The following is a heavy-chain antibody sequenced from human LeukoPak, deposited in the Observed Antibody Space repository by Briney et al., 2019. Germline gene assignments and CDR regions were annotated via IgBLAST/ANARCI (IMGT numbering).Heavy chain of an antibody. CDR1: GFTFSNYL. D-gene: IGHD5-24*01. CDR3: ARASKPWLQLT. V-gene: IGHV3-7*05. CDR2: IKEDGSEK. J-gene: IGHJ5*02. Sequence: HPGGSLRLSCAASGFTFSNYLMIWVRQAQGKGREGVGNIKEDGSEKRYADSVRGRFTISRDNAQTSIYLQMNSLRAEDTAVYYCARASKPWLQLTWGQGTLVTVSS.